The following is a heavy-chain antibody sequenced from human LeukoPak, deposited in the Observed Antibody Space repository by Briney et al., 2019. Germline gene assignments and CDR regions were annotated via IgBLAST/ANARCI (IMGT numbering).Heavy chain of an antibody. V-gene: IGHV1-69*13. J-gene: IGHJ6*02. D-gene: IGHD6-6*01. CDR3: ATEYRSSSALLPGRTLYYYYGMDV. CDR2: IIPIFGTA. Sequence: SVKVSCKASVGTFSSYAISWVRQAPGQGLEWMGGIIPIFGTANYAQKFQGRVTITADESTSTAYMELSSLRSEDTAVYYCATEYRSSSALLPGRTLYYYYGMDVWGQGTTLNVSS. CDR1: VGTFSSYA.